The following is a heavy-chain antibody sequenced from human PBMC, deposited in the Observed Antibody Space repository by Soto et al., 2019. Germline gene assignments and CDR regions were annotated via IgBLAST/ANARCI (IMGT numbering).Heavy chain of an antibody. CDR3: AREKSELYYYYGMDV. V-gene: IGHV1-69*01. CDR1: GGTFSSYA. CDR2: IIPIFGTA. Sequence: QVQLVQSGAEVKKPGASVKVSCKASGGTFSSYAISWVRQAPGQGLEWMGGIIPIFGTANYAQKFQGRVTITADESTSTADMELSSLRSEDTAVYYCAREKSELYYYYGMDVWGQGTTVTVSS. D-gene: IGHD1-7*01. J-gene: IGHJ6*02.